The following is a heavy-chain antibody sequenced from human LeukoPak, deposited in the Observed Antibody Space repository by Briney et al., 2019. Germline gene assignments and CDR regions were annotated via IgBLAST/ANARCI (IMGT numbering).Heavy chain of an antibody. Sequence: PPGGSLRLSCAASGFTFSSYAMHWVRQAPGKGLEWVAVISYDGSNKYYADSVKGRFTISRDNSKNTLYLQMNSLRAEDTAVYYCAREDSYGLFDYWGQGTLVTVSS. CDR3: AREDSYGLFDY. CDR2: ISYDGSNK. J-gene: IGHJ4*02. D-gene: IGHD5-18*01. V-gene: IGHV3-30*04. CDR1: GFTFSSYA.